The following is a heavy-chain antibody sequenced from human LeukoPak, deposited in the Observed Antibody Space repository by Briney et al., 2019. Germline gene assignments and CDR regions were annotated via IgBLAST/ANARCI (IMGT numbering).Heavy chain of an antibody. D-gene: IGHD5-24*01. CDR1: VYTLTSYG. Sequence: GSAVKVPCKASVYTLTSYGISWVRQAPGQGLEWMGGIIPIFGTANYAQKFQGRVTITADESTSTAYMERKSLRAEDTAVYYCARGDGYNPSWGQGTQVTVSS. J-gene: IGHJ4*02. CDR3: ARGDGYNPS. CDR2: IIPIFGTA. V-gene: IGHV1-69*13.